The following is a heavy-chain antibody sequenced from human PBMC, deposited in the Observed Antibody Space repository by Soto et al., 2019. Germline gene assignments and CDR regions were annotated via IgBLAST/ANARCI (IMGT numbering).Heavy chain of an antibody. J-gene: IGHJ6*02. D-gene: IGHD1-26*01. CDR3: ARWEELGYYYGMDV. Sequence: QITLKESGPTLVKPTQTLTLTCTFSGFSLSTSGVGVGWIRQPPGKALEWLALIYWDDDKRYSPSLKSRLTITKDNSKNQVVLTMTNMDPVDTATYYCARWEELGYYYGMDVWGQGTTVTVSS. CDR2: IYWDDDK. V-gene: IGHV2-5*02. CDR1: GFSLSTSGVG.